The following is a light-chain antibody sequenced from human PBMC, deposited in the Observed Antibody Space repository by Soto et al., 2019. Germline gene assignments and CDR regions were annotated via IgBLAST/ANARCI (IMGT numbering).Light chain of an antibody. CDR1: TSDVGTYDS. J-gene: IGLJ3*02. CDR3: ASYAGSNTLL. CDR2: EVT. Sequence: QSALTQPPSASGSPGQSVTISCTGTTSDVGTYDSVSWYQQHPGKAPKLIIYEVTNRPSGVPDRFSGSKSGNTASLTVSGLQAEDEAHYYCASYAGSNTLLFGGGTKLTVL. V-gene: IGLV2-8*01.